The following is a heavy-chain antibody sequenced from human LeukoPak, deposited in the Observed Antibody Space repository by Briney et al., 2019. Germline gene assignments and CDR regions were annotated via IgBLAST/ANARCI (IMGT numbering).Heavy chain of an antibody. D-gene: IGHD3-16*01. CDR1: GYTPIRHW. Sequence: GGSPRLSCVAPGYTPIRHWLRSVRPAPGGGLRWVASIIPEGSGEYYRDSAKGRFTISRDNTKNSLYLQRKSLKAEVPAVYYCPILLGTVTAYTYGGQGPRFTVS. J-gene: IGHJ4*02. CDR3: PILLGTVTAYTY. V-gene: IGHV3-7*01. CDR2: IIPEGSGE.